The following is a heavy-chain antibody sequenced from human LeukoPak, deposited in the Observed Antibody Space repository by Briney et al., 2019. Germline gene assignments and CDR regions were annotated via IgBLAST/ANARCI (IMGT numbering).Heavy chain of an antibody. CDR3: ARVYYDTSEYFDY. V-gene: IGHV4-59*01. D-gene: IGHD3-22*01. CDR1: GGSISSYY. CDR2: IYYSGST. J-gene: IGHJ4*02. Sequence: SETLSLTCTVAGGSISSYYWSWIRQPPGKGLEWIGYIYYSGSTNYNPSLKSRVTISVDTSKNQFSLKLSSVTAADTAVYYCARVYYDTSEYFDYWGQGTLVTVSS.